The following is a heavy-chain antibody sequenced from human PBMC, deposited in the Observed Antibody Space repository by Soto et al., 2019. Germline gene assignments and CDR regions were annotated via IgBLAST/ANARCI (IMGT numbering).Heavy chain of an antibody. V-gene: IGHV1-3*01. J-gene: IGHJ2*01. D-gene: IGHD6-19*01. CDR2: INAGNGNT. Sequence: QVQLVQSGAEVKKPGASVKVSCKASGYTFTSYAMHWVRQAPGQRLEWMGWINAGNGNTKYSQKFQGRVTITRDTSASTAYMELSSLRSEDTAVYYCARTGVAVAGFNRYFDLWGRGTLLTVSS. CDR1: GYTFTSYA. CDR3: ARTGVAVAGFNRYFDL.